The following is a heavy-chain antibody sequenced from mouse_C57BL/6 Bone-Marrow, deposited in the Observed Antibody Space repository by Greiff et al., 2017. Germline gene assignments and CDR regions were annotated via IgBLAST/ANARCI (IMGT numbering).Heavy chain of an antibody. CDR2: IWSGGST. CDR1: GFSLTSYG. V-gene: IGHV2-2*01. D-gene: IGHD1-1*01. Sequence: VHLVESGPGLVQPSQSLSITCTVSGFSLTSYGVHWVRQSPGKGLEWLGVIWSGGSTDYNAAFISRLSISKDNSKSQVFFKMNSLQADDTAIYYCARNYGSRGYAMDYWGQGTSVTVSS. CDR3: ARNYGSRGYAMDY. J-gene: IGHJ4*01.